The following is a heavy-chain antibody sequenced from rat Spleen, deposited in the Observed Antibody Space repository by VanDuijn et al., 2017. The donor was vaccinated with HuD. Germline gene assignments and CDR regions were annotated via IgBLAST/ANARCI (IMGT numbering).Heavy chain of an antibody. Sequence: QVQLQQSGTELAKPDSSVEISCKASGYTFTSYYISWIKQTTGQGLECIGYINTGSGGANYNEKFKGKATLTVDKSSSTAFMQLSSLTPDDSAVYYCARRGFGGTDYWGQGVMVTVSS. CDR1: GYTFTSYY. CDR3: ARRGFGGTDY. J-gene: IGHJ2*01. D-gene: IGHD4-3*01. V-gene: IGHV1-43*01. CDR2: INTGSGGA.